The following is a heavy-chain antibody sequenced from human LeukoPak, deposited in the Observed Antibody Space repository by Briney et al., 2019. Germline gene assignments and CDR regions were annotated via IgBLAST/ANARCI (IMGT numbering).Heavy chain of an antibody. J-gene: IGHJ4*02. Sequence: SQTLSLTCTVSGGSISSGSYYWSWVRQPPGKGPEWIGYMYHIGTTKSNPSLKSRVTISVDTSKNQLSLRLSSVTAADTAVYYCARSDSGYDQYYFDYWGQGTLVTVSS. CDR3: ARSDSGYDQYYFDY. V-gene: IGHV4-61*01. CDR2: MYHIGTT. D-gene: IGHD5-12*01. CDR1: GGSISSGSYY.